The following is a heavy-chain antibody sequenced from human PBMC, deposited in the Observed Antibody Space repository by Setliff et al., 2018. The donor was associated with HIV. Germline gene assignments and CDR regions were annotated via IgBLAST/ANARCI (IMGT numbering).Heavy chain of an antibody. J-gene: IGHJ5*02. D-gene: IGHD3-22*01. Sequence: SETLSLTCTVSGGSISRDSFYWGWFRQPPGEGLEWIGSIYYSGTTYYAPSLETRLTISVDTSTNQFSLKLTSVTAADTAMYFCAGDSGYPADWFDPWGQGILVTVSS. V-gene: IGHV4-39*02. CDR1: GGSISRDSFY. CDR3: AGDSGYPADWFDP. CDR2: IYYSGTT.